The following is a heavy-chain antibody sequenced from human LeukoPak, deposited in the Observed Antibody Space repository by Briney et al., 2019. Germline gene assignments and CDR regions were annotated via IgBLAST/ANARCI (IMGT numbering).Heavy chain of an antibody. CDR1: GYTLTELS. CDR2: FDPEDGET. V-gene: IGHV1-24*01. J-gene: IGHJ3*02. D-gene: IGHD3-22*01. CDR3: ATXGXVVXTNPPLLGAFDI. Sequence: ASVKVSCKVSGYTLTELSMHWVRQAPGKGLEWMGGFDPEDGETIYAQKFQGRVTMTEDTSTDTAYMELSSLRSEDTAVYYCATXGXVVXTNPPLLGAFDIWGQGTMVTVSS.